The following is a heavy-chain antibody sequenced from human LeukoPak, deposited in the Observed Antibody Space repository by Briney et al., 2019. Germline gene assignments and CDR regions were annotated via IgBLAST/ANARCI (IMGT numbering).Heavy chain of an antibody. CDR2: ISYDGSNK. CDR1: GFTFSSYA. D-gene: IGHD6-13*01. V-gene: IGHV3-30*03. Sequence: GGSLRLSCSVSGFTFSSYAMHWVRQAPGKRLECVAVISYDGSNKYYAASVKGGFTIYRDNSKNTLSLKMSSLRTEDTYMYYCASEGIAADADIWGQGTMVTVSS. J-gene: IGHJ3*02. CDR3: ASEGIAADADI.